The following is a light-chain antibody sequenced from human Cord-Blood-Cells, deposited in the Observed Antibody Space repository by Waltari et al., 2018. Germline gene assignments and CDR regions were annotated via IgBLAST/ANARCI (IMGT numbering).Light chain of an antibody. CDR3: SSYTSSSTLE. CDR2: DVS. CDR1: SSDVGGYNY. Sequence: QSALTQPASVSGSPGQSITISCTGTSSDVGGYNYVSWYQQHPGKAPKLMIYDVSNRPSGVSKRCSGSKSGNTASLTISGLQAEDEADYDCSSYTSSSTLEFGGGTKLTVL. V-gene: IGLV2-14*01. J-gene: IGLJ3*02.